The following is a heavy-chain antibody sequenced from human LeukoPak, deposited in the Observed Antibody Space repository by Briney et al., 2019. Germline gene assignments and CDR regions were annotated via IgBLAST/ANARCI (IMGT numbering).Heavy chain of an antibody. V-gene: IGHV4-31*03. J-gene: IGHJ4*02. CDR2: IYYSGST. CDR3: ARGDSSGWYYFDY. CDR1: GGSISSGGYY. Sequence: SQTLSLTCTVSGGSISSGGYYWSWIRQHPGKGLEWIGYIYYSGSTYYNPSLKSRVTISVDTSKNQFSLKLSSVTAADTAVYYCARGDSSGWYYFDYWGQGTLVPVSS. D-gene: IGHD6-19*01.